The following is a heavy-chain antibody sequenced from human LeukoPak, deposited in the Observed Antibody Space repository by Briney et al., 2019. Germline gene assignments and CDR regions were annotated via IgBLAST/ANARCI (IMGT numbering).Heavy chain of an antibody. Sequence: GGSLRLSCAASGFTFSSYGMHWVRQAPGKGLEWVAVISYDGSNKYYADSVKGRFTISRDNSKNTLYLQMNSLRAEDTAVYYCARDRRIAADWGQGTLVTVSS. CDR1: GFTFSSYG. D-gene: IGHD6-13*01. CDR2: ISYDGSNK. V-gene: IGHV3-30*03. CDR3: ARDRRIAAD. J-gene: IGHJ4*02.